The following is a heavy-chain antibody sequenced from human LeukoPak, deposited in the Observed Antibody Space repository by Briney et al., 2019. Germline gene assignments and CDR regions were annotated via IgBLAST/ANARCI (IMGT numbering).Heavy chain of an antibody. V-gene: IGHV3-30-3*01. CDR2: ISYDGSNK. Sequence: GRSLRLSCAASGFTFSSYAMHWVRQAPGKGLEWVAVISYDGSNKYYADSVKGRFTISRDNSKNTRYLQMNSLRAEDTAVYYCARDHPNGAFDIWGQGTMVTVSS. D-gene: IGHD2-8*01. CDR1: GFTFSSYA. CDR3: ARDHPNGAFDI. J-gene: IGHJ3*02.